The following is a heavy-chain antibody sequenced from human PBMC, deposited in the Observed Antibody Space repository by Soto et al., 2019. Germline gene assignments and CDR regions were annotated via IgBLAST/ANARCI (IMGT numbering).Heavy chain of an antibody. V-gene: IGHV3-33*01. J-gene: IGHJ4*02. CDR1: GFTFSSHG. D-gene: IGHD6-6*01. CDR2: ICYDGSNK. CDR3: ARVRSSRTNTGPTDY. Sequence: GGSLSLSFEASGFTFSSHGMHWVRQAPGKGLEWVAVICYDGSNKYYAGSVKGRFTISRDNSKNTLYLQMNSLRAEDTAVYYCARVRSSRTNTGPTDYWGQGTLVTVSS.